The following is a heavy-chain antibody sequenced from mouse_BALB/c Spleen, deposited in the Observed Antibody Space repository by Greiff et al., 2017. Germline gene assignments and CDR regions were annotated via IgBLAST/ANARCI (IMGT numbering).Heavy chain of an antibody. CDR1: GYTFTDYE. CDR2: IDPETGGT. V-gene: IGHV1-15*01. D-gene: IGHD1-1*01. CDR3: TRRGLLRNYFDY. Sequence: QVQLQQSGAELVRPGASVTLSCKASGYTFTDYEMHWVKQTPVHGLEWIGAIDPETGGTAYNQKFKGKATLTADKSSSTAYMELRSLTCEDSAVYSCTRRGLLRNYFDYWGQGTTLTVSS. J-gene: IGHJ2*01.